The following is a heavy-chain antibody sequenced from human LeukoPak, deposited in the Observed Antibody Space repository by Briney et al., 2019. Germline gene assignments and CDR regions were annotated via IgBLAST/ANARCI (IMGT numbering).Heavy chain of an antibody. CDR3: ARVIAAAAGDY. D-gene: IGHD6-13*01. J-gene: IGHJ4*02. Sequence: GGSLRLSCAASGFTFSSYSINWVRQAPGKGLEWVSSISSSSSYIYYADSVKGRFTISRDNAKNSLYLQMNSLRAEDTAVYYCARVIAAAAGDYWGQGTLVTVSS. CDR1: GFTFSSYS. CDR2: ISSSSSYI. V-gene: IGHV3-21*01.